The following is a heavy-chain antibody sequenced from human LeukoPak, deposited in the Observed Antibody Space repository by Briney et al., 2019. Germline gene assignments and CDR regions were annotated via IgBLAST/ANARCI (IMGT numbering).Heavy chain of an antibody. V-gene: IGHV3-23*01. CDR1: GFTFSSYA. J-gene: IGHJ3*02. Sequence: GGSLRLSCTASGFTFSSYAMMWLRQASGKGLEWVSAIRGGGATTLYADSVKGRFTISRDNSKNTLYLQMRSLRDDDTAVYYCARDPNGDYIGAFEIWGQGTMVTVSS. CDR3: ARDPNGDYIGAFEI. CDR2: IRGGGATT. D-gene: IGHD4-17*01.